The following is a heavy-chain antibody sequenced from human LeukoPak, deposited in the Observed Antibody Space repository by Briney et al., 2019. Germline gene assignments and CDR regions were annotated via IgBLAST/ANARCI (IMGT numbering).Heavy chain of an antibody. J-gene: IGHJ4*02. Sequence: GRSLRLSCAASGFTFSSHAMHWVRQAPGRGLEWVAVISYDGSNKYYADSVKGRFTISRDNSKNTLYLQMNSLRAEDTAVYYCARARSSGYPTISPREFDYWGQGTLVTVSS. D-gene: IGHD3-22*01. CDR2: ISYDGSNK. CDR1: GFTFSSHA. V-gene: IGHV3-30-3*01. CDR3: ARARSSGYPTISPREFDY.